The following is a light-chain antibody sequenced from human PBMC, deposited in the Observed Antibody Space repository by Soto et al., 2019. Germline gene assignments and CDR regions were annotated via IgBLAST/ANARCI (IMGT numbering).Light chain of an antibody. CDR3: SSFTISSKWV. V-gene: IGLV2-14*01. CDR2: EVS. CDR1: SSDVGAYNF. J-gene: IGLJ3*02. Sequence: SALIQPASVSGSPGQSVTISCTGASSDVGAYNFVSWYQQHPGEVPKLMIFEVSKRPSGISSRFSGSKSGNTASLTISGLQAEDEADYYCSSFTISSKWVFGGGTKLTVL.